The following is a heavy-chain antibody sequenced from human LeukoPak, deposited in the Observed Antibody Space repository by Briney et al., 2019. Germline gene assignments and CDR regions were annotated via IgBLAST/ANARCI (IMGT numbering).Heavy chain of an antibody. CDR1: GYSFSSLW. J-gene: IGHJ4*02. Sequence: PGEPLKISCKGSGYSFSSLWIGWVRQMPGKGLEWMGYIFRGESDTRYSPYIQGQATISADKSISTASLQWSSFKASDTDMSYCARHFTRRSRYYDSSRYYYSDYWGQGTLVTVSS. CDR3: ARHFTRRSRYYDSSRYYYSDY. D-gene: IGHD3-22*01. CDR2: IFRGESDT. V-gene: IGHV5-51*01.